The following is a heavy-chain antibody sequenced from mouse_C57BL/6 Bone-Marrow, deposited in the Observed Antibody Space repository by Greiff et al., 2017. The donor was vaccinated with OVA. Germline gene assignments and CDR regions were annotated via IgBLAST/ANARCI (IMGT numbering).Heavy chain of an antibody. Sequence: VQLQQSGAELVRPGSSVKMSCKTSGYTFTSYGINWVKQRPGQGLEWIGYIYIGNGYTEYNDRFKGKATLTVDTSSSTAYMQLSSLTSEDSAVYYGARFTYYGYDGWYFDVWGTGTTVTVSS. CDR3: ARFTYYGYDGWYFDV. D-gene: IGHD2-2*01. J-gene: IGHJ1*03. CDR2: IYIGNGYT. V-gene: IGHV1-58*01. CDR1: GYTFTSYG.